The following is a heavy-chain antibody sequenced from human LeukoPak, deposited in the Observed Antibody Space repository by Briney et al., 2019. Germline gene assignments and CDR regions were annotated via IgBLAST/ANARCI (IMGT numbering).Heavy chain of an antibody. D-gene: IGHD5-24*01. CDR3: ARIRDGYNDAYDI. CDR1: GYTFTNYY. V-gene: IGHV1-46*01. CDR2: INPGGDNT. J-gene: IGHJ3*02. Sequence: ASVKISCKASGYTFTNYYIHWVRQAPGQGLEWMGLINPGGDNTNYAQNFQGRVTMTRDTSASTVYMELSSLRSEDTAIYYCARIRDGYNDAYDIWGQGTVVTVPS.